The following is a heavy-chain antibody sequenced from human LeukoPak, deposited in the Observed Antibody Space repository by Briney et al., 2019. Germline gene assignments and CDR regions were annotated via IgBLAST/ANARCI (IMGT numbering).Heavy chain of an antibody. CDR1: GGTFSSYA. D-gene: IGHD6-19*01. CDR3: ASTEQWLVSGLYYYYYMDV. Sequence: SVRVSCKASGGTFSSYAISWVRQAPGQGLEWMGGIIPIFGTANYAQKFQGRVTITTDESTSTAYMELSSLRSEDTAVYYCASTEQWLVSGLYYYYYMDVWGKGTTVTVSS. V-gene: IGHV1-69*05. CDR2: IIPIFGTA. J-gene: IGHJ6*03.